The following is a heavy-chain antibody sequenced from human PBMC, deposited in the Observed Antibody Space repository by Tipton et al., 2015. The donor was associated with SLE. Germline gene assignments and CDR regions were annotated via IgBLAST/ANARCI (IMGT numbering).Heavy chain of an antibody. D-gene: IGHD1/OR15-1a*01. V-gene: IGHV4-4*02. Sequence: TLSLTCAVSGGSISSSNWWSWVRQPPGKGLAWIGEINHSGSTNYNPSLKSRATISPDTSNNQVSLRLTSVTAADTALYYCARLQSIGTAGLWGQGTLVTVSS. CDR1: GGSISSSNW. J-gene: IGHJ4*02. CDR3: ARLQSIGTAGL. CDR2: INHSGST.